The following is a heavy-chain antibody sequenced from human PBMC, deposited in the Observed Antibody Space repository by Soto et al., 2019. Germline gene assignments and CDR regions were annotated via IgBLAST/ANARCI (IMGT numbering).Heavy chain of an antibody. CDR1: GGSISSYY. D-gene: IGHD4-17*01. CDR3: ARRAGQGYGDYVGWFDP. J-gene: IGHJ5*02. CDR2: VHYSGST. V-gene: IGHV4-59*01. Sequence: QVQLQESGPGLVKPSETLSLTCTVSGGSISSYYWIWIRQPPGKGLEWIGYVHYSGSTNYNPSLKSRVTISLDTSKNQFSLKLSSVTAADTAVYYCARRAGQGYGDYVGWFDPWGQGTLVTVSS.